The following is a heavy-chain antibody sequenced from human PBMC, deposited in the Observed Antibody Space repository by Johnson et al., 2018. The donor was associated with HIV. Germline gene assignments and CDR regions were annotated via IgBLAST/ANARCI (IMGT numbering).Heavy chain of an antibody. CDR1: GFTFSSYW. CDR3: ARGPMIVVPHDAFDI. J-gene: IGHJ3*02. Sequence: VQLVESGGGVVQPGRSLRLSCAASGFTFSSYWMHWVRQAPGKGLVWVSRINSDGSSTSYADSVKGRFTISRDNAKNTLYLQMNSLRAEDTAVYYCARGPMIVVPHDAFDIWGQGTMVTVSS. D-gene: IGHD3-22*01. CDR2: INSDGSST. V-gene: IGHV3-74*02.